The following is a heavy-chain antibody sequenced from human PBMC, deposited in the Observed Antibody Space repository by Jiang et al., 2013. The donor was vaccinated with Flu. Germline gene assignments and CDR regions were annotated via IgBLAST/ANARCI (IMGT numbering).Heavy chain of an antibody. J-gene: IGHJ3*02. CDR1: GDSISSNHW. Sequence: GSGLVKPSGTLSLTCAVSGDSISSNHWWSWVRQPPGKGLEWIGGIFHSETTSYNPSLKSQITISLDKSKNQFSLKLNSVTAADTAVYYCATQAFRFGESFGGGFDIWDHGTMVTVSS. CDR3: ATQAFRFGESFGGGFDI. CDR2: IFHSETT. D-gene: IGHD2-21*01. V-gene: IGHV4-4*02.